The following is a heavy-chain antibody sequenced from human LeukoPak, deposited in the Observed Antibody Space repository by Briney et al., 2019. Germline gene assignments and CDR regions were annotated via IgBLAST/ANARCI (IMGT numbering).Heavy chain of an antibody. D-gene: IGHD3-22*01. Sequence: PGGSLRLSCAASGFTFSTYNMNWIRQAPGKGLEWISYIKDDSSTIQYADSVRGRFTTSRDNAKNSLYLQMNSLRAEDTAVYYCVRDNSRGQSLGVIYWGQGSLVTVSS. CDR2: IKDDSSTI. V-gene: IGHV3-48*01. J-gene: IGHJ4*02. CDR3: VRDNSRGQSLGVIY. CDR1: GFTFSTYN.